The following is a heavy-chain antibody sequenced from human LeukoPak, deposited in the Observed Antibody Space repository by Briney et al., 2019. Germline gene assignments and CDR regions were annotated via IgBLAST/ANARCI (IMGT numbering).Heavy chain of an antibody. Sequence: SEILSLTCTVSGGSISSYYWSWIRQPPGKGLEWIGYIYYSGSTNYNPSLKSRVTISVDTSKNQFSLKLSSVTAADTAVYYCARGRRYAYYFDYWGQGTLVTVSS. V-gene: IGHV4-59*01. CDR1: GGSISSYY. CDR2: IYYSGST. J-gene: IGHJ4*02. CDR3: ARGRRYAYYFDY. D-gene: IGHD3-10*01.